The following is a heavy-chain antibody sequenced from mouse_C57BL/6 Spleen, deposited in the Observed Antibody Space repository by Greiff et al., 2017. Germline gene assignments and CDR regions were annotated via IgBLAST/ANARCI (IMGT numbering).Heavy chain of an antibody. Sequence: EVQGVESGGGLVKPGGSLKLSCAASGFTFSDYGMHWVRQAPEKGLEWVAYISSGSSTIYYADTVKGRFTISRDNAKNTLFLQMTSLRSEDTAMYYCARLDYDEYYYAMDYWGQGTSVTVSS. V-gene: IGHV5-17*01. D-gene: IGHD2-4*01. CDR1: GFTFSDYG. CDR2: ISSGSSTI. J-gene: IGHJ4*01. CDR3: ARLDYDEYYYAMDY.